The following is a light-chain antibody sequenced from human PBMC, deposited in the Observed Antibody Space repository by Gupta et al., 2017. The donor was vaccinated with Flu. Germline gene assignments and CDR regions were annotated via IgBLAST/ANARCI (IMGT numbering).Light chain of an antibody. CDR2: EDN. CDR1: SSNIENNY. CDR3: FSCESSSLWWV. J-gene: IGLJ3*02. V-gene: IGLV1-51*02. Sequence: GTITVYGSSSNIENNYVYWYQQHPATAPMLLMYEDNGRRSGGPDGFSGSDVETSATLYITGGQADDGGGYYWFSCESSSLWWVFGGGTKLTVL.